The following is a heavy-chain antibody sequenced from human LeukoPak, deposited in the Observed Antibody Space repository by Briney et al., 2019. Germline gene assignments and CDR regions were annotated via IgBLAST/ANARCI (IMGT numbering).Heavy chain of an antibody. CDR1: GFTFSSYA. CDR2: ISGSGGST. CDR3: AKDRWSGSSGSGAWAFDI. V-gene: IGHV3-23*01. Sequence: PGGSLRLSCAASGFTFSSYAMSWVRQAPGKGLEWVSAISGSGGSTYYADSVKGRFTISRDNSKNTLYLQMNSLRAEDTAVYYCAKDRWSGSSGSGAWAFDIWGQGTMVTVSS. D-gene: IGHD3-22*01. J-gene: IGHJ3*02.